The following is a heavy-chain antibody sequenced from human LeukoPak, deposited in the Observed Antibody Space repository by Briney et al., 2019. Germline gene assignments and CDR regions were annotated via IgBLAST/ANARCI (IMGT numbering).Heavy chain of an antibody. Sequence: PSETLSLTCTVSGGSISSSSYYWGWIRQPPGKGLEWIGSIYYSGSTYYNPSLKSRVTISVDTSKNQFSLKLSSVTAADTAVYYCAIRRGTFDPWGQGTLVTVSS. CDR2: IYYSGST. V-gene: IGHV4-39*07. CDR3: AIRRGTFDP. J-gene: IGHJ5*02. CDR1: GGSISSSSYY.